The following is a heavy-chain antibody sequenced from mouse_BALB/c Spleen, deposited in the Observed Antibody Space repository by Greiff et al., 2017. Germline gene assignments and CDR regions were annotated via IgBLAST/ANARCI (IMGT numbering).Heavy chain of an antibody. D-gene: IGHD1-1*01. CDR1: GFTFSSFG. CDR3: ARGATVVSGDY. CDR2: ISSGSSTI. Sequence: VQRVESGGGLVQPGGSRKLSCAASGFTFSSFGMHWVRQAPEKGLEWVAYISSGSSTIYYADTVKGRFTISRDNPKNTLFLQMTSLRSEDTAMYYCARGATVVSGDYWGQGTSVTVSS. V-gene: IGHV5-17*02. J-gene: IGHJ4*01.